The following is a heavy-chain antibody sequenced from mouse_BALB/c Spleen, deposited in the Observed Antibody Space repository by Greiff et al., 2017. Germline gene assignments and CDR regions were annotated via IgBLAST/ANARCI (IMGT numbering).Heavy chain of an antibody. V-gene: IGHV3-8*02. CDR3: ARPYYRYDYAMDY. CDR2: ISYSGST. J-gene: IGHJ4*01. D-gene: IGHD2-14*01. CDR1: GDSITSGY. Sequence: VQLKESGPSLVKPSQTLSLTCSVTGDSITSGYWNWIRKFPGNKLEYMGYISYSGSTYYNPSLKSRISITRDTSKNQYYLQLNSVTTEDTATYYCARPYYRYDYAMDYWGQGTSVTVSS.